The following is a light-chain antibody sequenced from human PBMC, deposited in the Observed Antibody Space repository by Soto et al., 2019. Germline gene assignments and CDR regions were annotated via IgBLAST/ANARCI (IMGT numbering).Light chain of an antibody. CDR3: QQFNSYPIT. J-gene: IGKJ5*01. CDR2: AAS. CDR1: HNINTY. V-gene: IGKV1-39*01. Sequence: DIQMTQSPSSLSASVGDRVAITCRASHNINTYLNWYQQRPGKAPRLLIYAASSVQGGVPSRFSGSGSGTDFTLTISSLQPEDFATYYCQQFNSYPITFGQGTRLEI.